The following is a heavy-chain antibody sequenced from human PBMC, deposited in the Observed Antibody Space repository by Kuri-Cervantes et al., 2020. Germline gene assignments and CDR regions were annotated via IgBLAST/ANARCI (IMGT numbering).Heavy chain of an antibody. D-gene: IGHD5-24*01. V-gene: IGHV5-51*01. CDR1: GYSFTSYW. J-gene: IGHJ3*02. CDR3: ARLLSFQLPLRAFDI. CDR2: IYPGDSDT. Sequence: GESLKISCKGSGYSFTSYWIGWVRQMPGKGLEWMGIIYPGDSDTRYSPSFQGQVTISADKSISTAYLQWSSLKASDTAMYYCARLLSFQLPLRAFDIWGQGTMVTVSS.